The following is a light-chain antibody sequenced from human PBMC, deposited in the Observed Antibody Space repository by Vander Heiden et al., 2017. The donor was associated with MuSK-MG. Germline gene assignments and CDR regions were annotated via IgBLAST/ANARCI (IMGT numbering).Light chain of an antibody. J-gene: IGKJ2*01. V-gene: IGKV2D-29*01. Sequence: DIVMTQTPLSLSVTPGQPASISCKSSQSLLHSDGKTYLYWYLQKPGQPPQLLIYEGSKLCSGVSDRFSGSESGTDFTLKISRMEAEDVGLYYCRQSIQLPNTFGQGTKLEIK. CDR3: RQSIQLPNT. CDR2: EGS. CDR1: QSLLHSDGKTY.